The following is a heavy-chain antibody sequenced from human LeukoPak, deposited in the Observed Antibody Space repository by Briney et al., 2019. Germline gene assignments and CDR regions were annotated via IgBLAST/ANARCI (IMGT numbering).Heavy chain of an antibody. Sequence: PGGSLRLSCAASGFTFSSYSMNWVRQAPGKGLEWVSSISSSSSYIYYADSVKGRFTISRDNAENSLYLQMNSLRAEDTAVYYCAGGQLVTNNAFDIWDQGTMVTVSS. D-gene: IGHD6-13*01. V-gene: IGHV3-21*01. CDR1: GFTFSSYS. CDR3: AGGQLVTNNAFDI. CDR2: ISSSSSYI. J-gene: IGHJ3*02.